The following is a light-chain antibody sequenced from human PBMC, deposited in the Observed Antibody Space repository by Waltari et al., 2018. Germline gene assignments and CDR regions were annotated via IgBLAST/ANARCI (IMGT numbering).Light chain of an antibody. CDR1: SLRTYY. V-gene: IGLV3-19*01. J-gene: IGLJ3*02. Sequence: SSELTQDPAVSVALGQTVRFTCQGDSLRTYYASWYQLKPGPAPVLVIYGKDKRPPGIPDRISGYSSGTTSSLTITGAQAEDEADYYCSSRNGRANQVVFAGGTKVTVL. CDR2: GKD. CDR3: SSRNGRANQVV.